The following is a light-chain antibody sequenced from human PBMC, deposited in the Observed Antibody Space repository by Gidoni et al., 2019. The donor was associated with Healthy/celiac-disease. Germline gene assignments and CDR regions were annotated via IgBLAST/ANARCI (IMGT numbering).Light chain of an antibody. V-gene: IGLV3-21*02. CDR3: QVWDSSSDHVV. Sequence: SYVLTQPPSVSVAPGQTARIHCGGNNIGSKSVHWYQQQPGQAPVLVVYDDSVRPSGIPGRFSCSNSGNTATLTISRVEAGDEADYYCQVWDSSSDHVVFGGGTKLTVL. CDR2: DDS. CDR1: NIGSKS. J-gene: IGLJ2*01.